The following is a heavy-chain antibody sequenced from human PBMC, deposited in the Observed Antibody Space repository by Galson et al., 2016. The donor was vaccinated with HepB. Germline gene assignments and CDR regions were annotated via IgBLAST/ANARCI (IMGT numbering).Heavy chain of an antibody. CDR3: ARDITGTLYFDY. Sequence: SVKVSCKASGYSFTSFYLHWLRQAPGQGLEWMGIMNPSGGSAVYAQKFQGRVTMTRDTSTSTMYTELTSLRSEDTAVYYCARDITGTLYFDYWGQGTLVTVSS. CDR2: MNPSGGSA. V-gene: IGHV1-46*01. CDR1: GYSFTSFY. J-gene: IGHJ4*02. D-gene: IGHD1-7*01.